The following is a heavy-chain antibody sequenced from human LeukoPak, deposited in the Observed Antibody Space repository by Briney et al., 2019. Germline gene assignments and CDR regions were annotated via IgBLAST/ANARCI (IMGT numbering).Heavy chain of an antibody. D-gene: IGHD4-11*01. Sequence: GGSLRLSCTTSGFTFSHFGMHWVRQAPGKGLEWVAVIWSDGTEKYYGDSVKGRFTISRGNSENAVYLHMSSLRVEDTAVYYCAKDAQRGFDFSNSLESWGQGTVVTVSS. V-gene: IGHV3-33*06. CDR1: GFTFSHFG. J-gene: IGHJ4*02. CDR3: AKDAQRGFDFSNSLES. CDR2: IWSDGTEK.